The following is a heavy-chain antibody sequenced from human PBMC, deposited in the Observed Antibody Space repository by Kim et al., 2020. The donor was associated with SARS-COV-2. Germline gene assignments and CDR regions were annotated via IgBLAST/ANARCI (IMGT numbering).Heavy chain of an antibody. CDR3: AKHAGRSGPFDP. V-gene: IGHV5-51*01. D-gene: IGHD6-19*01. Sequence: TYSPSFQGQVTISADKSISTAYLQWNSLKASDTAIYYCAKHAGRSGPFDPWGQGTLVTVSS. J-gene: IGHJ5*02.